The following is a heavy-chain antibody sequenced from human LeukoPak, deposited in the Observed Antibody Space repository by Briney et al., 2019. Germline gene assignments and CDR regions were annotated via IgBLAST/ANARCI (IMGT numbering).Heavy chain of an antibody. Sequence: PGGSLRLSCAASGFTFSSYSMNWVRQAPGKGLEWVSYISSSSSYTNYADSVKGRFTISRDNAKNSLYLQMNSVRAEDTAVYYCARDYCSGGSCYSDYWGQGTLVTVSS. CDR2: ISSSSSYT. D-gene: IGHD2-15*01. J-gene: IGHJ4*02. V-gene: IGHV3-21*05. CDR3: ARDYCSGGSCYSDY. CDR1: GFTFSSYS.